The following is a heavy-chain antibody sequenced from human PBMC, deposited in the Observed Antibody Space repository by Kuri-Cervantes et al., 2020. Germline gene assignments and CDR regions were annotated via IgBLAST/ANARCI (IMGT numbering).Heavy chain of an antibody. D-gene: IGHD3-22*01. Sequence: GGSLRLSCAASGFTFSSYSMNWVRQAPGKGLEWVSSISSSSSYIYYADSVKGRFTISRDISKNTLYLQMNSLRAEDTAVYYCARDWYYYDSSGYYDPYYYYYYGMDVWGQGTTVTVSS. J-gene: IGHJ6*02. CDR2: ISSSSSYI. CDR3: ARDWYYYDSSGYYDPYYYYYYGMDV. V-gene: IGHV3-21*01. CDR1: GFTFSSYS.